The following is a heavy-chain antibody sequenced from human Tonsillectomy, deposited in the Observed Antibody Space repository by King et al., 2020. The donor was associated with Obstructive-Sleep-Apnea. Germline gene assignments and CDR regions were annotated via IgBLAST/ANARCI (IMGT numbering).Heavy chain of an antibody. CDR2: IRSKAYGGTT. Sequence: EVQLVESGGGLVQPGRSLRLSCTASGFTFGDYAMSWFRQAPGKGLEWVGFIRSKAYGGTTEDAASVKGRFTISRDDSKSIAYLQINSLKTEDTAVYYCTRDRGYYGSGSYQREYYFDYWGQGTLVTVSS. CDR1: GFTFGDYA. J-gene: IGHJ4*02. V-gene: IGHV3-49*03. CDR3: TRDRGYYGSGSYQREYYFDY. D-gene: IGHD3-10*01.